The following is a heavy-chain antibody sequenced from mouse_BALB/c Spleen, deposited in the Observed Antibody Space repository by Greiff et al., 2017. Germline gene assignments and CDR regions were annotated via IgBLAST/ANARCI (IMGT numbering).Heavy chain of an antibody. D-gene: IGHD2-4*01. CDR2: INPSNGGT. CDR1: GYTFTSYY. V-gene: IGHV1S81*02. Sequence: VKLMESGAELVKPGASVKLSCKASGYTFTSYYMYWVKQRPGQGLEWIGEINPSNGGTNFNEKFKSKATLTVDKSSSTAYMQLSSLTSEDSAVYYCTRWDYDVLFAYWGQGTLVTVSA. CDR3: TRWDYDVLFAY. J-gene: IGHJ3*01.